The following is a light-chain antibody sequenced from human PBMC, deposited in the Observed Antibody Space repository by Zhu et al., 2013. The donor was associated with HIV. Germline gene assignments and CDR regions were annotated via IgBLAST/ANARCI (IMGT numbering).Light chain of an antibody. CDR3: QQYNNWPRT. V-gene: IGKV3-15*01. CDR2: GAS. J-gene: IGKJ1*01. Sequence: EIVMTQSPATLSVSPGERATLSCRASQSVSRDLAWYQQKKPGQAPRLLISGASSRATGVPARFSGTGSETEFTLTITSLQSEDFAVYYCQQYNNWPRTFGQGTEGG. CDR1: QSVSRD.